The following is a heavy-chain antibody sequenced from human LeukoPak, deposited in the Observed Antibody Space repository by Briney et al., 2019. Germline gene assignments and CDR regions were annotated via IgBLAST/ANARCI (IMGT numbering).Heavy chain of an antibody. CDR1: GGSISSGDYY. Sequence: ASQTLSLTCTVSGGSISSGDYYWSWIRQPPGKGLEWIGYIYYSGSTYYNPSLKSRVTISVDTSKNQFSLKLSSVTAADTAVYYCARGGETAAAGTFRYWGQGTLVTVSS. J-gene: IGHJ4*02. D-gene: IGHD6-13*01. V-gene: IGHV4-30-4*08. CDR2: IYYSGST. CDR3: ARGGETAAAGTFRY.